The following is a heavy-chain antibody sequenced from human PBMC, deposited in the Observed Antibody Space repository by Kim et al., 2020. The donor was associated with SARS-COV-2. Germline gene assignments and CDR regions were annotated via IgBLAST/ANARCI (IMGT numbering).Heavy chain of an antibody. Sequence: ASVKVSCKASGYTFNTNGINWVRQAPGQGLEWMGWISTHNGDTDYTQKVQGRVIMTTDTSTSTAYMELSDLRSDDTAVYYCARDRTTGHSHYGMDVWGQGTMVIVSS. CDR2: ISTHNGDT. D-gene: IGHD1-1*01. J-gene: IGHJ6*02. V-gene: IGHV1-18*01. CDR1: GYTFNTNG. CDR3: ARDRTTGHSHYGMDV.